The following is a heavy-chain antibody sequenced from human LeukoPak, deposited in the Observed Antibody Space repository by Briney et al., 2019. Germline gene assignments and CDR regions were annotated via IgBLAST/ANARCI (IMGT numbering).Heavy chain of an antibody. J-gene: IGHJ6*03. CDR3: ARAPDKGYDFWSGACYYYMDV. V-gene: IGHV4-39*07. CDR1: GGSISSSSYY. D-gene: IGHD3-3*01. CDR2: IYYSGST. Sequence: SETLSLTCTVSGGSISSSSYYWGWIRQPPGKGLEWIGSIYYSGSTYYNPSLKSRVTISVDTSKNQFSLKLSSVTAADTAVYYCARAPDKGYDFWSGACYYYMDVWGKGTTVTVSS.